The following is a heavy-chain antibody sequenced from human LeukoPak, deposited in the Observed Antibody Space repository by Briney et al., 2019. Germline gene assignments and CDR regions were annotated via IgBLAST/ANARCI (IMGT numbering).Heavy chain of an antibody. V-gene: IGHV3-53*01. CDR3: ARVGVVPAAIPDGFDI. CDR1: GFTVSSNY. D-gene: IGHD2-2*01. J-gene: IGHJ3*02. CDR2: IYSGGST. Sequence: GGSLRLSCAASGFTVSSNYMSWVRQAPGRGLEWVSVIYSGGSTYYADSVKGRFTISRDNSKNTLYLQMNSLTAEDTAVYYCARVGVVPAAIPDGFDIWGQGTMVTVSS.